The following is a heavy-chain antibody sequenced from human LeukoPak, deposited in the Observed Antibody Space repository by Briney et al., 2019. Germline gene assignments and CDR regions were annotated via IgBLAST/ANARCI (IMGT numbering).Heavy chain of an antibody. J-gene: IGHJ4*02. CDR3: ARVLNYYDSSGRSLLGY. Sequence: ASVKVSCKASGYTFTSYDINWVRQATGQGLEWMGWMNPNSGNTDYAQKFQGRVTMTRNTSISTAYMELSGPRSEDTAVYYCARVLNYYDSSGRSLLGYWGQGTLVTVSS. V-gene: IGHV1-8*01. CDR2: MNPNSGNT. CDR1: GYTFTSYD. D-gene: IGHD3-22*01.